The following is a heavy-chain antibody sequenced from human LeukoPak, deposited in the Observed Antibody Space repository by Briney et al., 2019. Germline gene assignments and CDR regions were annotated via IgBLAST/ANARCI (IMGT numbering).Heavy chain of an antibody. J-gene: IGHJ4*02. Sequence: SETLSLTCSVSGDSIRNYFWSWIRQPAGKGLEWIGRIYTSGSTDYNPSLRSRVTMSVDTSRNQFSLKLTSVTAADTAVYYCARESKSYDGSGYYHDYWGQGTLVTVSS. V-gene: IGHV4-4*07. CDR2: IYTSGST. CDR1: GDSIRNYF. CDR3: ARESKSYDGSGYYHDY. D-gene: IGHD3-22*01.